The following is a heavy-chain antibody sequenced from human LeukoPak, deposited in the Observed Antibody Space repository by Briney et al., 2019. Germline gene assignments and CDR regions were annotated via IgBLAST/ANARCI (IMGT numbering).Heavy chain of an antibody. J-gene: IGHJ2*01. V-gene: IGHV4-59*01. CDR2: IYYSGST. CDR1: GGSISSYY. Sequence: SETLSLTCTVSGGSISSYYWSWIRQPPGKGLEWIGYIYYSGSTNYNPSLKSRVTISVDTSKNQFSLKLSSVTAADTVVYYCARVAGIVGALYFDLWGRGTLVTVSS. D-gene: IGHD1-26*01. CDR3: ARVAGIVGALYFDL.